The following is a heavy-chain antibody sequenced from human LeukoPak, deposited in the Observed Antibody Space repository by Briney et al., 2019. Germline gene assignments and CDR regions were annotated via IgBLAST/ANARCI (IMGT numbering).Heavy chain of an antibody. CDR3: AKDLSWSGDS. J-gene: IGHJ4*02. D-gene: IGHD2-15*01. Sequence: PGGSLRLSCAASGFTFSDYYMSWIRQAPGKGLEWVAFIRYDGSNKYYADSVKGRFTISRDNSKNTLYLQMNSLRAEDTAVYYCAKDLSWSGDSWGQGTLVTVSS. V-gene: IGHV3-30*02. CDR1: GFTFSDYY. CDR2: IRYDGSNK.